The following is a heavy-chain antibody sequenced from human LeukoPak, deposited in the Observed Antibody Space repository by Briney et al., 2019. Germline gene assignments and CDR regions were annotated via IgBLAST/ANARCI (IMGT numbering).Heavy chain of an antibody. J-gene: IGHJ5*02. CDR1: GFTFDDYA. CDR2: ISWNSGSI. CDR3: AKAVQVRGRHWFDP. D-gene: IGHD3-10*01. V-gene: IGHV3-9*01. Sequence: PGRSLRLSCAASGFTFDDYAMHWVRQAPGKGLEWVSGISWNSGSIGYADSVKGRFTISRDNAKNSLYLQMNSLRAEDTALYYCAKAVQVRGRHWFDPWGQGTLVTVSS.